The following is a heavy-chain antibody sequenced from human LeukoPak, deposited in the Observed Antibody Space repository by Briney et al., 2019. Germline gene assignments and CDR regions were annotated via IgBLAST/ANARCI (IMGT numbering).Heavy chain of an antibody. CDR2: MNPNSGNT. CDR3: ARGRITVGATVY. CDR1: GYTFTSYD. D-gene: IGHD1-26*01. V-gene: IGHV1-8*01. Sequence: GASVKVSCKASGYTFTSYDISWVRQATGQGLEWMGWMNPNSGNTGYAQKFQGRVTMTRNTSISTAYMELSSLRSEDTAVYYCARGRITVGATVYWGQGTPVTVSS. J-gene: IGHJ4*02.